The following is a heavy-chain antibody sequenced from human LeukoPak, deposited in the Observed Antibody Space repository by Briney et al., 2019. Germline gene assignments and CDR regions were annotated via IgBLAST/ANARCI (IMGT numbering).Heavy chain of an antibody. V-gene: IGHV4-4*02. Sequence: PSETLSLTCAVSGGSILTTNWWSWVRQPPGKGLEWIGEVHLSGASNYNPSLKSRVNMSIDKSKNQLSLELTSVTAADTAIYYCTIESGAFSPFGFWGQGTLVTVSS. CDR2: VHLSGAS. J-gene: IGHJ4*02. D-gene: IGHD1-26*01. CDR1: GGSILTTNW. CDR3: TIESGAFSPFGF.